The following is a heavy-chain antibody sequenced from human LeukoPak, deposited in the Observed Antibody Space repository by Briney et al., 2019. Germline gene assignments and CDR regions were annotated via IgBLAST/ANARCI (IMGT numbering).Heavy chain of an antibody. D-gene: IGHD3-22*01. CDR1: GFTVSSNC. J-gene: IGHJ4*02. CDR2: IYSGGET. Sequence: PGGSLRLSCAASGFTVSSNCMNWVRQAPGKGLEWVSVIYSGGETYYADSVKGRFTISRDNSKNTLYLQMNSLRAEDTAVYYCARDRGAYYYDTGYWGQGTLVTVSS. CDR3: ARDRGAYYYDTGY. V-gene: IGHV3-66*01.